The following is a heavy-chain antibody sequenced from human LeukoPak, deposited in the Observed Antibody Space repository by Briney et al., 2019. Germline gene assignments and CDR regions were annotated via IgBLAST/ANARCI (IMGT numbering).Heavy chain of an antibody. D-gene: IGHD3-22*01. CDR3: ARDSIRSQYYYDSSGYAYFDY. V-gene: IGHV3-30*03. J-gene: IGHJ4*02. CDR1: GFTFSSYG. CDR2: ISYDGSNK. Sequence: GGSLRLSCATSGFTFSSYGMHWVRQAPGKGLEWVAVISYDGSNKYYADSVKGRFTISRDNSKNTLYLQMNSLRAEDTAVYYCARDSIRSQYYYDSSGYAYFDYWGQGTLVTVSS.